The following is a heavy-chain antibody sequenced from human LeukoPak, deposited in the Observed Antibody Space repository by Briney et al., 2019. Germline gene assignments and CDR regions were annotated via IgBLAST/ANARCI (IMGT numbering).Heavy chain of an antibody. CDR2: IYHSGST. D-gene: IGHD1/OR15-1a*01. V-gene: IGHV4-38-2*02. Sequence: PSETLSLTCAVSGYSISSGYYWGWIRQPPGKGLEWIGSIYHSGSTYYNPSLKSRVTISVDTSKDQFSLKLTSVTAADTAVYYCAREDRFSSAWNSPIDSWGQGTLVTVSS. J-gene: IGHJ4*02. CDR3: AREDRFSSAWNSPIDS. CDR1: GYSISSGYY.